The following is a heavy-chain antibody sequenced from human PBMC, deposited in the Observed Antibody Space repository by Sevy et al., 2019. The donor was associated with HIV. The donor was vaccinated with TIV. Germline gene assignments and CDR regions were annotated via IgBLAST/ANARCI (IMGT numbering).Heavy chain of an antibody. J-gene: IGHJ4*02. V-gene: IGHV4-34*01. CDR2: VSQSGSA. Sequence: SETLSLTCAVSGVSFSDYYWAWIRQPPGKGVEWIGEVSQSGSANYNPSLRSRVIMSLDTSNNHFSLKLTSVTAADTAVYYCARGPLFSPEYCSGGTCPTIDYWSQGTLVTVSS. D-gene: IGHD2-15*01. CDR1: GVSFSDYY. CDR3: ARGPLFSPEYCSGGTCPTIDY.